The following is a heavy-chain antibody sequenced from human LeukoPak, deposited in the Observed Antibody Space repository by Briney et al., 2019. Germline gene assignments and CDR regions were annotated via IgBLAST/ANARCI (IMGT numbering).Heavy chain of an antibody. V-gene: IGHV3-23*01. CDR2: ISCSGGST. Sequence: GGSLRLSCAASGFTFSSYAMSWVRQAPGKGLECVSAISCSGGSTYYADSVKGRFTISRDNSKNTLYLQMNSLRAEDTAVYYCAKRPRLLWFGELSRNDFDYWGQGTLVTVSS. J-gene: IGHJ4*02. D-gene: IGHD3-10*01. CDR1: GFTFSSYA. CDR3: AKRPRLLWFGELSRNDFDY.